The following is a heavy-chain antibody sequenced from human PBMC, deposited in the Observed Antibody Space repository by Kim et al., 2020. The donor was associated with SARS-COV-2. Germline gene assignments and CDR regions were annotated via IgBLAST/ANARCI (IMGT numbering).Heavy chain of an antibody. J-gene: IGHJ4*02. CDR2: VYHSGST. CDR1: GDSISNSFNY. CDR3: ARENWGRGDFDY. V-gene: IGHV4-39*02. D-gene: IGHD7-27*01. Sequence: SETLSLTCTVSGDSISNSFNYWGWIRQSPGTGLEWIGSVYHSGSTYYNPSLKSRVTISLDTSKNHFSLKLTSVTAADTAVYFCARENWGRGDFDYWGLGT.